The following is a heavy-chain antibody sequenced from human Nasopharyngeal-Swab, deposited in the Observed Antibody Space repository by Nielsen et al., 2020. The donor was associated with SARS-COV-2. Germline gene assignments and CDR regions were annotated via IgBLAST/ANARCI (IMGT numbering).Heavy chain of an antibody. D-gene: IGHD3-10*01. CDR1: GGSFSGYY. Sequence: SETLSLTCAVYGGSFSGYYWSWIRQPPGKGLEWIGEINHSGSTNYNPSLKSRVTISVDTSKNQFSLKLSSATAADTAVYYCARYGAGGSRITMVRGYMDVWGKGTTVTVSS. J-gene: IGHJ6*03. CDR3: ARYGAGGSRITMVRGYMDV. CDR2: INHSGST. V-gene: IGHV4-34*01.